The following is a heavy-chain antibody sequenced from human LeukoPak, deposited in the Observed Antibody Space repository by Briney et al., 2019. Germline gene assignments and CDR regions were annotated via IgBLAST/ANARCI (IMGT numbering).Heavy chain of an antibody. CDR1: GGSISSYY. V-gene: IGHV4-4*07. J-gene: IGHJ4*02. CDR2: IYTSGST. CDR3: ARDTYYYDSSGQNPPFDY. Sequence: SETLSLTCTVSGGSISSYYWSWIRQPAGKGLEWIGRIYTSGSTNYNPSLKSRVTMSEDTSKNQFSLKLSSVTAADTAVYYCARDTYYYDSSGQNPPFDYWGQGTLVTVSS. D-gene: IGHD3-22*01.